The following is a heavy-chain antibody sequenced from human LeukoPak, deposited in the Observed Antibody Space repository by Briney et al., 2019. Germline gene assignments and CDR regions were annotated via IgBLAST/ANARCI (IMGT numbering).Heavy chain of an antibody. D-gene: IGHD1-1*01. CDR3: ARVVRWNDGVWSAFDI. V-gene: IGHV4-59*01. J-gene: IGHJ3*02. CDR1: GGSISSYY. Sequence: SETLSLTCTVSGGSISSYYWSWIRQPPGKGLEWIGYIYYSGSTNYNPSLKSRVTISVDTSKNQFSLKLSSVTAADTAVYYCARVVRWNDGVWSAFDIWGQGTMVTVSS. CDR2: IYYSGST.